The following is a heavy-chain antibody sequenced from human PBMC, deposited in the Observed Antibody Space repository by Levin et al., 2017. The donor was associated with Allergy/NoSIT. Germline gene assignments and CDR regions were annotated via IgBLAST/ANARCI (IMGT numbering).Heavy chain of an antibody. CDR3: ARDSPPFGDTTACAFDI. Sequence: GASVKVSCKASGGTFSSYTISWVRQAPGQGLEWMGRIIPILGIANYAQKFQGRVTITADKSTSTAYMELSSLRSEDTAVYYCARDSPPFGDTTACAFDIWGQGTMVTVSS. CDR1: GGTFSSYT. CDR2: IIPILGIA. D-gene: IGHD3-10*01. V-gene: IGHV1-69*04. J-gene: IGHJ3*02.